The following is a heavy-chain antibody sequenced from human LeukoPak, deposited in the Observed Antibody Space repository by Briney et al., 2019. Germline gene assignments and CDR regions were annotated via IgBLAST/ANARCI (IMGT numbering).Heavy chain of an antibody. J-gene: IGHJ4*02. D-gene: IGHD4-17*01. V-gene: IGHV3-72*01. CDR3: VRVRHGDYFDY. CDR2: TRNKPNGYTT. Sequence: PGGSLRLSSAASGFSITDHYMDWVRHAPGKGLEWVGRTRNKPNGYTTDYGTSVKGRFIVSRDDSENSLYLQMNGLKTEDTAVYYCVRVRHGDYFDYWGQGTLVTVSS. CDR1: GFSITDHY.